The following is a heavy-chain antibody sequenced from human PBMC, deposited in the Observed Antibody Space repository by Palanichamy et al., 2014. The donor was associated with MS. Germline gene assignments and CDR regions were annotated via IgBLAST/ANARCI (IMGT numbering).Heavy chain of an antibody. D-gene: IGHD1-1*01. CDR2: INQDGSEK. V-gene: IGHV3-7*03. CDR1: EFTFSTYW. Sequence: EVQLVESGGGLVQPGGSLRLSCAASEFTFSTYWMTWVRQAPGKGLEWVANINQDGSEKYYVDSVKGRFTISRDNAKNSVYLQISSLRAEDTAVYHCARDKEREDSYFDSWGQGTLVTVSS. J-gene: IGHJ4*02. CDR3: ARDKEREDSYFDS.